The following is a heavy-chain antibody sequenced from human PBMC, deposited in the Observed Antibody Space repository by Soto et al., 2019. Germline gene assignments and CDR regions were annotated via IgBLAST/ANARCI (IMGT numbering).Heavy chain of an antibody. Sequence: SETLSLTCAVYGGSFSGYYWSWIRQPPGKGLEWIGEINHSGSTNYNPSLKSRVTISVDTSKNQFSLKLSSVTAADTAVYYCARGGYRPKGMGVWGQGTTVTVSS. CDR3: ARGGYRPKGMGV. CDR1: GGSFSGYY. CDR2: INHSGST. D-gene: IGHD6-13*01. V-gene: IGHV4-34*01. J-gene: IGHJ6*02.